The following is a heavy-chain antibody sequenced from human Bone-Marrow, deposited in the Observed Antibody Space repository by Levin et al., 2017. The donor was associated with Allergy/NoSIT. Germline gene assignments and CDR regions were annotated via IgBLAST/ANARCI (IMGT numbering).Heavy chain of an antibody. CDR2: INPNSGGT. V-gene: IGHV1-2*02. D-gene: IGHD2-15*01. CDR3: ARDVHCSGGSCYSCVCPNWFDP. J-gene: IGHJ5*02. Sequence: ASVKVSCKASGYTFTGYYMHWVRQAPGQGLEWMGWINPNSGGTNYAQKFQGRVTMTRDTSISTAYMELSRLRSDDTAVYYCARDVHCSGGSCYSCVCPNWFDPWGQGTLVTVSS. CDR1: GYTFTGYY.